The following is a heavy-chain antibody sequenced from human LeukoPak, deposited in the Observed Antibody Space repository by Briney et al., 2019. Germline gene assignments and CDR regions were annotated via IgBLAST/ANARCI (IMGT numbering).Heavy chain of an antibody. D-gene: IGHD4-23*01. V-gene: IGHV4-34*01. CDR3: ATTNDYGGNSIDY. CDR2: INHSGST. Sequence: SETLSLTCAVYGGSFSGYYWSWIRQPPGKGLEWTGEINHSGSTNYNPSLKSRVTISVDTSKNQFSLKLSSVTAADTAVYYCATTNDYGGNSIDYWGQGTLVTVSS. CDR1: GGSFSGYY. J-gene: IGHJ4*02.